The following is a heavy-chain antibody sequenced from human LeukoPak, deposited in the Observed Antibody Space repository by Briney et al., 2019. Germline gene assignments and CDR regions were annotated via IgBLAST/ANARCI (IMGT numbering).Heavy chain of an antibody. V-gene: IGHV1-24*01. J-gene: IGHJ4*02. CDR2: FDPEDGET. D-gene: IGHD3-22*01. CDR3: AGDDYYDSSGYYYDGGYFDY. CDR1: GYTLTELS. Sequence: GASVTVSCKVSGYTLTELSMHWVRQAPGKGLEWMGGFDPEDGETIYAQKFQGRVTMTEDTSTDTAYMELSSLRSEDTAVYYCAGDDYYDSSGYYYDGGYFDYWGQGTLVTVSS.